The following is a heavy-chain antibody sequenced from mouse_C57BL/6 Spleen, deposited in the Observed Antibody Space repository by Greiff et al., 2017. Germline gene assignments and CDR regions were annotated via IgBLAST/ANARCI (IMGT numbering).Heavy chain of an antibody. V-gene: IGHV1-64*01. CDR1: GYTFTSYW. Sequence: VQLQQPGAELVKPGASVKLSCKASGYTFTSYWMHWVKQRPGQGLEWIGMIHPNSGSTNYNEKFKSKATLTVDKSSSTAYMQLSSLTSEDSAVYYCAGTYTAEDYAMDYWGQGTSVTVSS. CDR2: IHPNSGST. D-gene: IGHD1-2*01. J-gene: IGHJ4*01. CDR3: AGTYTAEDYAMDY.